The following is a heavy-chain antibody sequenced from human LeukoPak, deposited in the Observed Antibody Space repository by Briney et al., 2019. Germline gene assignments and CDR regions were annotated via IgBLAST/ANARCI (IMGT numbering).Heavy chain of an antibody. CDR2: LNPKSGGT. CDR3: ARDRYGDGFAHFDY. D-gene: IGHD5-24*01. V-gene: IGHV1-2*02. J-gene: IGHJ4*02. Sequence: ASVKVSCKASGYTFTGYYIHWVRQAPGQGLEWMGWLNPKSGGTNYAQNFQGRVTMTRDTIINTAYMELSRLRSDDTAVYYCARDRYGDGFAHFDYWGQGALVTVSS. CDR1: GYTFTGYY.